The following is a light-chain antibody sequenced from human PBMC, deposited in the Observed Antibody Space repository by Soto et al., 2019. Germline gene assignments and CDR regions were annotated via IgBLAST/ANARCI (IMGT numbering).Light chain of an antibody. CDR3: QQRNIWPPVT. J-gene: IGKJ5*01. CDR2: GAS. Sequence: EIVMTQSPATLSVSPWERATLSCRASQSVSSYLAWYQQKPGQAPRLLIYGASTRATGIPARFSGSGSGTDFTLTISSLEPEDSAVYYCQQRNIWPPVTFGQGTRLEIK. CDR1: QSVSSY. V-gene: IGKV3-15*01.